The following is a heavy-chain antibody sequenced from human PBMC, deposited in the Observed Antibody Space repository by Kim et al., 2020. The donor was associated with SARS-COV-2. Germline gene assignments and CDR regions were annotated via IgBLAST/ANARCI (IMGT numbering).Heavy chain of an antibody. CDR1: GFTFSSYG. V-gene: IGHV3-33*01. Sequence: GGSLRLSCAASGFTFSSYGMHWVRQAPGKGLEWVAVIWYDGSNKYYADSVKGRFTISRYNSKNTLYLQMNSLRAETTAVYYCARNRGYSSPFVFWGRGSL. D-gene: IGHD5-18*01. J-gene: IGHJ2*01. CDR2: IWYDGSNK. CDR3: ARNRGYSSPFVF.